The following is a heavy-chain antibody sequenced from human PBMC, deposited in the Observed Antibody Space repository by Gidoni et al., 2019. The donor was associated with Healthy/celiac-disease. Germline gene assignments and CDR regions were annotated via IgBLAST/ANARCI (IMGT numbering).Heavy chain of an antibody. Sequence: QLQLQESGPGLVKPSETLSLTCAVSGGSISSSSYYWGWIRQPPGKGLEWIGSIYYSGSTYYNPSLKSRVTISVDTSKNQFSLKLSSVTAADTAVYYCARQWRAGFGYWGQGTLVTVSS. CDR2: IYYSGST. V-gene: IGHV4-39*01. CDR1: GGSISSSSYY. CDR3: ARQWRAGFGY. J-gene: IGHJ4*02. D-gene: IGHD6-19*01.